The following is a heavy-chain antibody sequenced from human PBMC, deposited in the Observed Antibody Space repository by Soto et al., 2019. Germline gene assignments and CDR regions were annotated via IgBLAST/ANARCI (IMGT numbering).Heavy chain of an antibody. CDR2: ISGSGGGT. V-gene: IGHV3-23*01. Sequence: QPGGSLRLSCAVSGFTFSSYAMSWVRQAPGKGLEWVSAISGSGGGTYYADSVKGRFTISRDNSRNTLYLQMNSLRAEDTAVYYCAKDKSFLDNWGQGALVTVSS. CDR1: GFTFSSYA. J-gene: IGHJ4*02. CDR3: AKDKSFLDN.